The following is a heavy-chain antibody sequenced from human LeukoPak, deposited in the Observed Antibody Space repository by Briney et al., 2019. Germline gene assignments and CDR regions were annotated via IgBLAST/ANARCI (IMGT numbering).Heavy chain of an antibody. D-gene: IGHD1-1*01. Sequence: GVSLRLSCAASGFTVSSNYISWVRQARGKGLEWVSITYSDGNTNYAASVKGRFTISRDNSKNTLSLQMNSLRGEDTAVYFCARKNDLFNAAFDIWGQGTVVTVSS. CDR1: GFTVSSNY. CDR2: TYSDGNT. V-gene: IGHV3-53*01. J-gene: IGHJ3*02. CDR3: ARKNDLFNAAFDI.